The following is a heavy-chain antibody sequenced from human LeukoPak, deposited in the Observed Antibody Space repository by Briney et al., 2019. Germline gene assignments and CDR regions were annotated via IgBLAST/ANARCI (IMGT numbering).Heavy chain of an antibody. V-gene: IGHV3-23*01. J-gene: IGHJ6*03. CDR3: AKGRQQLVVYYMDV. CDR1: GFTFSSYA. D-gene: IGHD6-13*01. CDR2: ISGSGGST. Sequence: GGSLRLSCAASGFTFSSYAMSWVRQAPGKGLEWVSAISGSGGSTYYADSVKGRFTISRDNSKNTLYLQMNSLRAEDTAVYYCAKGRQQLVVYYMDVWGKGTTVTVSS.